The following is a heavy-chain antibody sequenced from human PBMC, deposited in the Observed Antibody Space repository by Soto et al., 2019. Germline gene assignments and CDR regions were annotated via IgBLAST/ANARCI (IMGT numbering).Heavy chain of an antibody. D-gene: IGHD6-19*01. CDR1: GFTFSSYG. CDR2: IWYDGSNK. Sequence: PGWALRLSCAAPGFTFSSYGMHWVRQAPGKGLEWVAVIWYDGSNKYYAESVKGRFTISRDNSKNTLYLQMNSLRAEDTAVYYCARDSHVGSGWQLTADYWGQGTLVTGSS. V-gene: IGHV3-33*01. CDR3: ARDSHVGSGWQLTADY. J-gene: IGHJ4*02.